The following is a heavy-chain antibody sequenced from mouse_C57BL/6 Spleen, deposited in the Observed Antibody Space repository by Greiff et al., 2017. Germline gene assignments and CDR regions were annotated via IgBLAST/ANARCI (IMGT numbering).Heavy chain of an antibody. Sequence: EVKLVESGPGLVKPSQSLSLTCSVTGYSITSGYYWNWIRQFPGNKLEWMGYISYDGSNNYNPSLKNRISITRDTSKNQFFLKLNSVTTEDTATYYCARGAYDGYFMDYWGQGTSVTVSS. CDR2: ISYDGSN. V-gene: IGHV3-6*01. CDR3: ARGAYDGYFMDY. CDR1: GYSITSGYY. J-gene: IGHJ4*01. D-gene: IGHD2-3*01.